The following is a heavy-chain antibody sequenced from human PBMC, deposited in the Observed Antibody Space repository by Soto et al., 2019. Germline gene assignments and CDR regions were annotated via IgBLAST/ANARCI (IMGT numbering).Heavy chain of an antibody. Sequence: GGSLRLSCAASGFTFSSYAMHWVRQAPGKGLEWVAVISYDGSNKYYADSVKGRFTISRDNSKNTLYLQMNSLRAEDTAVYYCARIFDTSNDYWGQGTLVTVSS. V-gene: IGHV3-30-3*01. CDR3: ARIFDTSNDY. CDR1: GFTFSSYA. J-gene: IGHJ4*02. CDR2: ISYDGSNK.